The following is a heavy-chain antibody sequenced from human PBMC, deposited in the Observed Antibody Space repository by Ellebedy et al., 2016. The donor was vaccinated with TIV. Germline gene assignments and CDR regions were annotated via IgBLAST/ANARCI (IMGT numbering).Heavy chain of an antibody. V-gene: IGHV3-15*01. CDR2: IKSKTDGGTT. CDR1: GLTFSSHA. CDR3: TLTQYYFDY. Sequence: GESLKISCAASGLTFSSHAMSWVRQAPGKGLEWVGRIKSKTDGGTTDYAAPVKGRFTISRDDSKNTLYLQMNSLKTEDTAVYYCTLTQYYFDYWGQGTLVTVSS. D-gene: IGHD3-9*01. J-gene: IGHJ4*02.